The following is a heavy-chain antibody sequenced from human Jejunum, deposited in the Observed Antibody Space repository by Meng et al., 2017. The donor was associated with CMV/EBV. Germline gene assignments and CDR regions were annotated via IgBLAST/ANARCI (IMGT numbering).Heavy chain of an antibody. D-gene: IGHD2-15*01. CDR2: IVPIYTLV. V-gene: IGHV1-69*05. Sequence: YAISSVRHAPEQGLEWMGRIVPIYTLVTDAQNFQGSVTITTAGPKSTVYMELSSLSSEDTAVYYCATKERYCSGRNCYYYGMDVWGQGTTVTVSS. J-gene: IGHJ6*02. CDR1: YA. CDR3: ATKERYCSGRNCYYYGMDV.